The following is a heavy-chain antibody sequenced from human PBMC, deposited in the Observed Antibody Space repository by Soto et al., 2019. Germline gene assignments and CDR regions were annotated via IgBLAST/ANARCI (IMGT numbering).Heavy chain of an antibody. D-gene: IGHD3-9*01. CDR2: IYYSGST. V-gene: IGHV4-31*03. CDR3: ARDPKVDGYSNVGPYYYGMDV. Sequence: SETLSLTCTVSGGSISSGGYYWSWIRQHPGKGLEWIGYIYYSGSTYYNPSLKSRVTISVDTSKNQFSLKLSSVTAADTAVYYCARDPKVDGYSNVGPYYYGMDVWGQGTTVTVSS. CDR1: GGSISSGGYY. J-gene: IGHJ6*02.